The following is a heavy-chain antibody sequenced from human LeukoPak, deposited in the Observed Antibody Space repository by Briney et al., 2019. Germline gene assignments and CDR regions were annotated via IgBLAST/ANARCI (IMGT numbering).Heavy chain of an antibody. Sequence: GGSLRLSCAASGFTFSDYWMSWVRQAPGKRLEWVAIIKQDGSQKYYVNSVKGRFTISRVNAKNPLYLQMNSLRAEDTAVYYCARAYNAATDYFDYWGQGTLVTVSS. V-gene: IGHV3-7*04. CDR2: IKQDGSQK. J-gene: IGHJ4*02. CDR1: GFTFSDYW. D-gene: IGHD1-1*01. CDR3: ARAYNAATDYFDY.